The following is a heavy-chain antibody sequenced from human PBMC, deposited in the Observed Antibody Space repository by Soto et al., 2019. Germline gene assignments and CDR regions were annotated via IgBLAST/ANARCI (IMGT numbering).Heavy chain of an antibody. J-gene: IGHJ6*02. CDR1: GFTFSSYA. V-gene: IGHV3-30-3*01. CDR3: AREVAGCMDV. CDR2: ISDEGSNK. Sequence: QVQLVESGGGVVQPGRSLRLSCAASGFTFSSYAMHWVRQAPGKGLEWVAVISDEGSNKYYADSVKGRFTISRDNSKNALYLQMNSLRAEDTAVSYCAREVAGCMDVWGQGTTVTVSS. D-gene: IGHD6-19*01.